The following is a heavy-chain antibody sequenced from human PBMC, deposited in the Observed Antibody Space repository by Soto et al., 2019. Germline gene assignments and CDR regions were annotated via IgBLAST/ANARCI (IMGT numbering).Heavy chain of an antibody. CDR1: GGSISSYY. CDR3: ARTDYGDYINYFDY. Sequence: QVQLQESGPGLVKPSETLSLTCTVSGGSISSYYWSWIRQPPGKGLEWIGYIYYSGSTNYNPSLKGRVTISVDTSKNQFSLKLSSVTAADTAVYYCARTDYGDYINYFDYWGQGTLVTVSS. D-gene: IGHD4-17*01. J-gene: IGHJ4*02. V-gene: IGHV4-59*08. CDR2: IYYSGST.